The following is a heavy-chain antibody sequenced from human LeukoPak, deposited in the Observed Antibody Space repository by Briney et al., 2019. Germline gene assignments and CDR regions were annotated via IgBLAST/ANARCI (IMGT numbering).Heavy chain of an antibody. CDR1: GFIVSSNY. D-gene: IGHD6-13*01. Sequence: GGSLRLSCAASGFIVSSNYMSWVRQAPGKGLEWVSSISSSSSYIYYADSVKGRFTISRDNAKNSLYLQMNSLRAEDTAVYYCARDGYSSSWYGPDYYYGMDVWGQGTTVTVSS. CDR3: ARDGYSSSWYGPDYYYGMDV. V-gene: IGHV3-21*01. CDR2: ISSSSSYI. J-gene: IGHJ6*02.